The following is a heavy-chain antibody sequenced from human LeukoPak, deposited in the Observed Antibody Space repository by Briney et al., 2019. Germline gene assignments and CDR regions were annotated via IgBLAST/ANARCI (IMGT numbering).Heavy chain of an antibody. CDR1: GFTFNRYG. CDR3: ARDIVGATGGYAFDI. V-gene: IGHV3-23*01. D-gene: IGHD1-26*01. Sequence: GGSLRLSCAASGFTFNRYGMSWVRQAPGKGLEWVSAISGSGGTSYYADSVKGRFTFSRDNSKNTLYLQMNSLRSDDTAVYYCARDIVGATGGYAFDIWGQGTMVTVSS. J-gene: IGHJ3*02. CDR2: ISGSGGTS.